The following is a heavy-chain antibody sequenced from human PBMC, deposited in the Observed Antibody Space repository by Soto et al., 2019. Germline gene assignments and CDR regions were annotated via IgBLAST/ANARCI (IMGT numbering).Heavy chain of an antibody. CDR1: GFIFSSYN. CDR2: IRISGSSGSSTT. Sequence: EVQLVESGGGLVQPGGSLRLSCAASGFIFSSYNMNWVRQAPGKGLEWISYIRISGSSGSSTTYYADSVKGRFTISRDNAKNSLYLQMSSLRDEDTAVYYCARYGDSSSWTDFDYWGQGTLVTVSS. V-gene: IGHV3-48*02. CDR3: ARYGDSSSWTDFDY. J-gene: IGHJ4*02. D-gene: IGHD6-13*01.